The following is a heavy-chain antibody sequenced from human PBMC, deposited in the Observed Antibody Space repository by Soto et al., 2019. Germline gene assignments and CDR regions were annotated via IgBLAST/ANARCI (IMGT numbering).Heavy chain of an antibody. V-gene: IGHV4-30-2*01. J-gene: IGHJ5*02. Sequence: TLSLTCAVSGGSISSGGYYWSWIRQPPRKGLECIGYIYHSGSTYYNPSLKSRVTISVDRSKNQFSLKLSSVTAADTAVYYCARANDYYGSGSYRGVNWFDPWRQGTLVT. CDR2: IYHSGST. CDR1: GGSISSGGYY. CDR3: ARANDYYGSGSYRGVNWFDP. D-gene: IGHD3-10*01.